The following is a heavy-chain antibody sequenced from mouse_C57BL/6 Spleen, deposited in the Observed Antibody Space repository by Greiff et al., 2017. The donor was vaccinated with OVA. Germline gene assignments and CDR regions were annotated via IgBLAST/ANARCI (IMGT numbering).Heavy chain of an antibody. J-gene: IGHJ4*01. CDR1: GYTFTDYN. CDR2: INPNNGGT. V-gene: IGHV1-18*01. CDR3: GRGDDYDGIAMDY. D-gene: IGHD2-4*01. Sequence: EVQRVESGPELVKPGASVKIPCKASGYTFTDYNMDWVKQSHGKSLEWIGDINPNNGGTIYNQKFKGKATLTVDKSSSTAYMVLRSVTYEDTADYYCGRGDDYDGIAMDYWGQGTSVTVSS.